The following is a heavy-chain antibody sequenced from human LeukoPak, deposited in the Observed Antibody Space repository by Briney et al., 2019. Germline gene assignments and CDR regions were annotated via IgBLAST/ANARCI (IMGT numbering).Heavy chain of an antibody. V-gene: IGHV3-30*02. Sequence: PGGSLRLSCAASGFTISSYGMHWVRQAPGKGLEWVAFIRYDGSNKYYADSVKGRFTISRDNSKNTLYLQMNSLRAEDTAVYYCAKDGKQWLFHFDYWGQGTLVTVSS. CDR1: GFTISSYG. CDR3: AKDGKQWLFHFDY. CDR2: IRYDGSNK. D-gene: IGHD6-19*01. J-gene: IGHJ4*02.